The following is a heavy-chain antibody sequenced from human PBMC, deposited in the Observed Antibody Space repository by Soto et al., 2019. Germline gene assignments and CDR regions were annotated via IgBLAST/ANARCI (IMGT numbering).Heavy chain of an antibody. Sequence: QVQLVESGGGVVQPGRSLRLSCAVSGFTFDSYPMHWVRQAPGKGLEWVAVVSYDGTKEYYADSVKGRFTISSDISKRKLCLQMNSLRGDDTTVYYCSRAEYRSSWSASYYYHGMDVWAHGPTVTVSS. CDR2: VSYDGTKE. D-gene: IGHD6-13*01. CDR1: GFTFDSYP. V-gene: IGHV3-30*14. J-gene: IGHJ6*02. CDR3: SRAEYRSSWSASYYYHGMDV.